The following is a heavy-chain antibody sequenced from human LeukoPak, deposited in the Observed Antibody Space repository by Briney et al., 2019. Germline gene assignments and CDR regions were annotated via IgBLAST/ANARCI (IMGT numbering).Heavy chain of an antibody. CDR1: GFTFSSYA. CDR2: ISYDGSNK. CDR3: AKDFLYYDFWSGYLDY. V-gene: IGHV3-30-3*02. J-gene: IGHJ4*02. D-gene: IGHD3-3*01. Sequence: PGGSLRLSCVASGFTFSSYAMHWVRQAPGKGLEWVVVISYDGSNKYYADSLKGRFTISRDNFTNTLYLQMNSLRAEDTAVYYCAKDFLYYDFWSGYLDYWGQGALVTVSS.